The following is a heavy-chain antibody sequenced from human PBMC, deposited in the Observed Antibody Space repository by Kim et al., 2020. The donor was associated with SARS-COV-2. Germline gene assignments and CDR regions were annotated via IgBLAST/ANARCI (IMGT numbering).Heavy chain of an antibody. Sequence: SETLSLTCTVSGGSISSGGYYWNWIRQHPGKGLEWIGYIYYSGSTYYNPSLKSRVSISVDTSKNQFSLKLTSVTAADTAVYYCARSWSLYYFDYWGQGTL. J-gene: IGHJ4*02. D-gene: IGHD6-13*01. CDR2: IYYSGST. V-gene: IGHV4-31*03. CDR1: GGSISSGGYY. CDR3: ARSWSLYYFDY.